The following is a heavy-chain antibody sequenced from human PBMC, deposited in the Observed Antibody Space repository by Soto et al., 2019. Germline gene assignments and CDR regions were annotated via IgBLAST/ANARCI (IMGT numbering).Heavy chain of an antibody. D-gene: IGHD5-12*01. J-gene: IGHJ5*02. V-gene: IGHV4-59*01. CDR2: IYYSGST. CDR1: GGSISSYY. CDR3: ARGYRGYGLHNWFDP. Sequence: QVQLQESGPGLVKPSETLSLTCTVSGGSISSYYWSWIRQPPGKGLEWIWYIYYSGSTNSNPSLKGRVTISVDTPKNQFSLKLSSVSAAATAVYYCARGYRGYGLHNWFDPWGQGTPVTVCS.